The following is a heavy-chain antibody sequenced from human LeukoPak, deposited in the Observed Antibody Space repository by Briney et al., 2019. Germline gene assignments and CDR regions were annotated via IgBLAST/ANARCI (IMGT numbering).Heavy chain of an antibody. D-gene: IGHD3-22*01. J-gene: IGHJ4*02. CDR3: ARHNPYYYDSSGYYYHVFDY. CDR2: IYTSGST. CDR1: GGSISSYY. Sequence: PSETLSLTCTVSGGSISSYYWSWIRQPPGKGLEWIGYIYTSGSTNYNPSLKSRVTISVDTSKNQFSLKLSSVTAADTAVYYCARHNPYYYDSSGYYYHVFDYWGQGTLVTVSS. V-gene: IGHV4-4*09.